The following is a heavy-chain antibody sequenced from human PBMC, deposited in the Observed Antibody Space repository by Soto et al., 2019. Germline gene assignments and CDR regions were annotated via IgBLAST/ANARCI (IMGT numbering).Heavy chain of an antibody. CDR3: AIYSSGWYPLDY. V-gene: IGHV3-30*03. CDR2: ISYDGSNK. J-gene: IGHJ4*02. D-gene: IGHD6-19*01. Sequence: GGSLRLSCEASGFTFSSYGMHWVRQAPGKGLEWVAVISYDGSNKYYADSVKGRFTISRDNSKNTLYLQMNSLRAEDTAVYYCAIYSSGWYPLDYWGQGTLVTVSS. CDR1: GFTFSSYG.